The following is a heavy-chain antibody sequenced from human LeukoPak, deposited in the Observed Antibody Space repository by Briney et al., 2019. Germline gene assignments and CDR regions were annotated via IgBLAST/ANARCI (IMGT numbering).Heavy chain of an antibody. CDR2: INAGNGNT. Sequence: ASVKVSCKASGYTFTSYAMHWVRQAPGQRLEWMGWINAGNGNTKYSQKFQGRVTITRDTSASTAYMELSSLRSEDTAVYYCARQKLPRYQLLVPYFDYWGQGTLVTVSS. J-gene: IGHJ4*02. CDR1: GYTFTSYA. D-gene: IGHD2-2*01. CDR3: ARQKLPRYQLLVPYFDY. V-gene: IGHV1-3*01.